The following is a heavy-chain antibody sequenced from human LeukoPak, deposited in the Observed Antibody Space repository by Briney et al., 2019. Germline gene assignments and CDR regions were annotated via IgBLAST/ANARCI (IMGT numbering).Heavy chain of an antibody. J-gene: IGHJ4*02. CDR2: LSGSGGST. D-gene: IGHD4/OR15-4a*01. CDR1: GFTFNNYA. CDR3: AKERDYGPADY. V-gene: IGHV3-23*01. Sequence: GGSLRLSCAASGFTFNNYAMSWVRQAPGKGLEWVSGLSGSGGSTDYADSVKGRFTVSRVNSKNTLFLQMNSLRAEDTAIYYCAKERDYGPADYWGQGTLVTVSS.